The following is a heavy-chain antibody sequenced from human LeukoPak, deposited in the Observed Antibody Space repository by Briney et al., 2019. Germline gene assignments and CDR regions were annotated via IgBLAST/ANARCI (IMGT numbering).Heavy chain of an antibody. CDR3: AKDGNYYGSGSYYPYYYYYMDV. Sequence: SETLSLTCAVYGGSFSGYYWSWIRQPPGKGLEWIGEINHSGSTNYNPSLKSRVTISVDTSKNQFSLKLSSVTAADTAVYYCAKDGNYYGSGSYYPYYYYYMDVWGKGTTVTVSS. J-gene: IGHJ6*03. CDR2: INHSGST. D-gene: IGHD3-10*01. V-gene: IGHV4-34*01. CDR1: GGSFSGYY.